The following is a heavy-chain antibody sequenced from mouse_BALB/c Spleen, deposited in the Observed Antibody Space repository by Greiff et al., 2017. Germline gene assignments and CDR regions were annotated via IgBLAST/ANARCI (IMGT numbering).Heavy chain of an antibody. CDR1: GFTFSRYA. Sequence: EVQLVESGGGLVKPGGSLKLSCAASGFTFSRYAMSWVRQTPEKRLEWVASISSGGSTYYPDSVKGRFTISRDNARNILYLQMSSLRSEDTAMYYCARGQGYDAMDYWGQGTSVTVSS. CDR2: ISSGGST. V-gene: IGHV5-6-5*01. CDR3: ARGQGYDAMDY. J-gene: IGHJ4*01. D-gene: IGHD3-3*01.